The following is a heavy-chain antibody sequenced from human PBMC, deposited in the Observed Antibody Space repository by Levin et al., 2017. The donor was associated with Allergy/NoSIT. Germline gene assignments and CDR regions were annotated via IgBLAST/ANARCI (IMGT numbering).Heavy chain of an antibody. CDR2: ISSSYRI. J-gene: IGHJ6*02. Sequence: PGGSLRLSCAASGFTLSSYSMNWVRQAPGKGLEWISYISSSYRIIYADSVKGRFTISRDNDKNSLSLQMNSLTAEDTAVYYCARDHASGNWNFRGHYYYYGMDVWGQGTTVTVSS. CDR3: ARDHASGNWNFRGHYYYYGMDV. CDR1: GFTLSSYS. D-gene: IGHD1-7*01. V-gene: IGHV3-48*01.